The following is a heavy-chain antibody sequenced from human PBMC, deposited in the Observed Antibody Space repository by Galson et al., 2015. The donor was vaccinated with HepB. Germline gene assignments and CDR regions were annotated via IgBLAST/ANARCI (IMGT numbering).Heavy chain of an antibody. Sequence: QSGAEVTKPGESLKISCKGSGYSFTSYWIGWVRQMPGKGLEWMGIIYPGDSDTRYSPSFQGQVTISADKSISTAYLQWSSLKASDTAMYYCARQRGGNLVGRRPLDYWGQGTLVTVSS. CDR3: ARQRGGNLVGRRPLDY. J-gene: IGHJ4*02. CDR1: GYSFTSYW. CDR2: IYPGDSDT. V-gene: IGHV5-51*01. D-gene: IGHD4-23*01.